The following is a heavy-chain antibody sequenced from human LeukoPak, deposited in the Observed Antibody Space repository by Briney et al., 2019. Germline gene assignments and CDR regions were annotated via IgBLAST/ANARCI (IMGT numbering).Heavy chain of an antibody. J-gene: IGHJ4*02. CDR2: ISGSSSYI. Sequence: PGGSLRLSCAASGFTFSNYSMNWVRQAPGKGLEWVSSISGSSSYIYYAGSVKGRFTISRDNAQNSLYLQMNSLRVEDTAVYYCAREGRLQDFAYWGQGTLVTVSS. D-gene: IGHD4-11*01. CDR3: AREGRLQDFAY. CDR1: GFTFSNYS. V-gene: IGHV3-21*01.